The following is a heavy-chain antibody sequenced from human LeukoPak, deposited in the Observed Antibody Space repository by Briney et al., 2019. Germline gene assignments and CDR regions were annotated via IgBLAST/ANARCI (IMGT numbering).Heavy chain of an antibody. D-gene: IGHD3-10*01. J-gene: IGHJ4*02. CDR3: AKVSDNGSGDFDY. CDR2: SSGRGGST. Sequence: GGSLSLSRAASRFTFSSSAMSWVGPAPGRGVEGVGASSGRGGSTYYAASLKVRCTISRDKSKNTLYLQINSLRAEDTAVYYCAKVSDNGSGDFDYWGQGALVTVSS. V-gene: IGHV3-23*01. CDR1: RFTFSSSA.